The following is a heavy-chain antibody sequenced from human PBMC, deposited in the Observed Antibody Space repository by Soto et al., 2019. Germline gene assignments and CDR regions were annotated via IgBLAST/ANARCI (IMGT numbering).Heavy chain of an antibody. Sequence: SVKVSCKASGGTFSSYAISWVRQAPGQGLEWMGGIIPIFGTANYAQKFQGRVTVTADESTSTAYMELSSLRSEDTAVYYCASRTLREEFYYGSGPLLDYYYYGMDVWGQGTTVTVSS. V-gene: IGHV1-69*13. D-gene: IGHD3-10*01. CDR1: GGTFSSYA. CDR2: IIPIFGTA. CDR3: ASRTLREEFYYGSGPLLDYYYYGMDV. J-gene: IGHJ6*02.